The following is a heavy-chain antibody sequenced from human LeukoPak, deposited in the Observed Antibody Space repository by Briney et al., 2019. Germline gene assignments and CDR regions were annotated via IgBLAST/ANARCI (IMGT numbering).Heavy chain of an antibody. V-gene: IGHV4-39*07. D-gene: IGHD5-24*01. CDR3: ARAVGWLQLWYFDY. J-gene: IGHJ4*02. CDR1: GGSISSSSYY. CDR2: IYYSGST. Sequence: PSETLSLTCTVSGGSISSSSYYWGWIRQPPGKGLEWIGSIYYSGSTYYNPSLKSRVTISVDTSKNQFSLKLSSVTAADTAVYYCARAVGWLQLWYFDYWGQGTLVTVSS.